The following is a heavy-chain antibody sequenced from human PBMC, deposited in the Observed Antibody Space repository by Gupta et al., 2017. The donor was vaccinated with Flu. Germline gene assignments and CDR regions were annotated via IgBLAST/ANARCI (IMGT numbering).Heavy chain of an antibody. CDR1: GFTFSSYG. CDR3: AREEFVDTAMVTGYYYGMDV. Sequence: QVQLVESGGGVVQPGRSLRLSCAASGFTFSSYGMHWVRQAPGKGLEWVAVIWYDGSNKYYADSVKGRFTISRDNSKNTLYLQMNSLRAEDTAVYYCAREEFVDTAMVTGYYYGMDVWGQGTTVTVSS. V-gene: IGHV3-33*01. D-gene: IGHD5-18*01. CDR2: IWYDGSNK. J-gene: IGHJ6*02.